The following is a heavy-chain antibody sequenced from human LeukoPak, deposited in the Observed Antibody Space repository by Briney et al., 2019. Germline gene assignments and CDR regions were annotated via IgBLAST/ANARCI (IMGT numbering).Heavy chain of an antibody. J-gene: IGHJ2*01. Sequence: PGGSLRLSCAASGFTVSSNYMNWVRQAPGKGLEWVSVISGGGRTNYTDSVKGRFTISRDNSKNTLFLQMNNLRAEDTAVYYCARDNRAAVTTGWYFDLWGRGTLVTVSS. CDR3: ARDNRAAVTTGWYFDL. D-gene: IGHD4-17*01. CDR2: ISGGGRT. V-gene: IGHV3-66*01. CDR1: GFTVSSNY.